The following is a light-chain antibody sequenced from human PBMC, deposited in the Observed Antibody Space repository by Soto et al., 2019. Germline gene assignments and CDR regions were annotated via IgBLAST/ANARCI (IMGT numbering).Light chain of an antibody. CDR2: DAS. CDR3: QQRSNWLT. CDR1: QSVSSY. Sequence: EIVLTQSPATLSLSPGERATLSCRASQSVSSYLAWYQQKPGQAPRLLIYDASTRATGIPARFSGSGSGTVFTLTSSSLEPEYFAFYYCQQRSNWLTFGGGTKVEIK. V-gene: IGKV3-11*01. J-gene: IGKJ4*01.